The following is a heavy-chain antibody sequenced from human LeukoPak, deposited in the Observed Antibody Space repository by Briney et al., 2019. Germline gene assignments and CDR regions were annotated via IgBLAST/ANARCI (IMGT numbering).Heavy chain of an antibody. CDR3: AREGQYNWNILY. D-gene: IGHD1/OR15-1a*01. Sequence: GGSLRLSCAASGFSFRTFTMSWVRHAPGKGLEWVSGITSSGGTTYHAESVKGRFLISRDNSKNTLYLQMNSLRAEDTAIYFCAREGQYNWNILYWGQGTQVTVSS. J-gene: IGHJ4*02. V-gene: IGHV3-23*01. CDR2: ITSSGGTT. CDR1: GFSFRTFT.